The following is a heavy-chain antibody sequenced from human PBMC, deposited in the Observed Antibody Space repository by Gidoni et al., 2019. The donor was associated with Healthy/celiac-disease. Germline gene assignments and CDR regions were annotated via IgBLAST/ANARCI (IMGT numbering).Heavy chain of an antibody. D-gene: IGHD7-27*01. CDR1: GFTFSSYA. V-gene: IGHV3-30*16. CDR2: ISYDGSNK. Sequence: VQLVESGGGVVQPWRSLRLSGSASGFTFSSYAMHCVRQAPGKGLEWVAVISYDGSNKSYAASVKGRFTISRDNSKNTLYLQMNSLRAEDTAVYYCARDPNSPLFDYWGQGTLVTVSS. CDR3: ARDPNSPLFDY. J-gene: IGHJ4*02.